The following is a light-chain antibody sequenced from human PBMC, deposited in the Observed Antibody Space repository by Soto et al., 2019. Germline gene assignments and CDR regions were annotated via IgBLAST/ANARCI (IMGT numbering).Light chain of an antibody. CDR3: QSYDTSLNTVV. CDR2: GDT. V-gene: IGLV1-40*01. CDR1: RSNIGAGFD. J-gene: IGLJ2*01. Sequence: QSVLTQPPSVSGAPGQRVTISCTGSRSNIGAGFDVQWYQQLPGAAPKLLIFGDTNRPSGVPDRFSGSKSGTSASLAITGLQAEDEADYFCQSYDTSLNTVVFGGGTKLTVL.